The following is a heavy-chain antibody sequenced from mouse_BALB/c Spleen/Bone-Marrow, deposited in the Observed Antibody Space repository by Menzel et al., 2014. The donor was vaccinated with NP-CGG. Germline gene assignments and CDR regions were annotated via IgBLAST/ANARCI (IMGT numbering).Heavy chain of an antibody. J-gene: IGHJ4*01. CDR3: ARGGYYGSSYEDYAMDY. D-gene: IGHD1-1*01. Sequence: VQLQQSGTVLARPGASVKMSCKASGYTFTSYWMHWVKQRPGQDLEWIGAIYPGNSDTSYNQKFKGKAKLTAVTSTSTAYMQLSSLTSEDSAVYYCARGGYYGSSYEDYAMDYWGQGTSVTVSS. CDR1: GYTFTSYW. CDR2: IYPGNSDT. V-gene: IGHV1-5*01.